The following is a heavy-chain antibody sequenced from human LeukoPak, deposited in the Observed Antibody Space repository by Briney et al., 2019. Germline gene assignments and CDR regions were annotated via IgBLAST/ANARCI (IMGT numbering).Heavy chain of an antibody. V-gene: IGHV1-69*13. CDR2: IIPIFGTA. Sequence: SVKVSCKASGGTFSSYAISWVRQAPGQGLEWMGGIIPIFGTANYAQKFQGRVTITADESTSTAYMELSSLRSEDTAVYHRARAYYGSGSPLDYWGQGTLVTVSS. D-gene: IGHD3-10*01. CDR1: GGTFSSYA. J-gene: IGHJ4*02. CDR3: ARAYYGSGSPLDY.